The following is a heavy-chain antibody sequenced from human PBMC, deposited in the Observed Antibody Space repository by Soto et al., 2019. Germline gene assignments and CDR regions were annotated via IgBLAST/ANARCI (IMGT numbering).Heavy chain of an antibody. CDR1: GYSFTSYW. D-gene: IGHD1-1*01. J-gene: IGHJ6*02. CDR3: ARPGTLGMDV. Sequence: GESLKISCKGSGYSFTSYWSSWGRQVPRKGLEWMGRIDPSDSYTNYSPSFQGHVTISADKSISTAYLQWSSLKASDTAMDYCARPGTLGMDVWGQGTTVTVAS. V-gene: IGHV5-10-1*01. CDR2: IDPSDSYT.